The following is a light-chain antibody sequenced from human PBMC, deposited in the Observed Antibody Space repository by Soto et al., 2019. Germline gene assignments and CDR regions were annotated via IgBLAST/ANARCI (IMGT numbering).Light chain of an antibody. CDR1: QGISSY. CDR2: AAS. Sequence: VIWMTQSPSLLSASTGERVSISCGMSQGISSYLAWYQQKPGKAPELLIYAASTLQSGVPSRFSGSGSGTDFTLTISCLQSEDFATYYCQQYYSFPWTFGQGTKVDIK. J-gene: IGKJ1*01. CDR3: QQYYSFPWT. V-gene: IGKV1D-8*01.